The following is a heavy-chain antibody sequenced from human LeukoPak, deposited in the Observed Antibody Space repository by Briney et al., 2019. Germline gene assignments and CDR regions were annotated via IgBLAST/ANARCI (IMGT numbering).Heavy chain of an antibody. CDR3: AREGSDYYGSGSYPFDY. J-gene: IGHJ4*02. CDR1: GLIFSSYR. CDR2: ISSGSSYI. Sequence: PGGPLRLSCAASGLIFSSYRMDWVRQAPGKGLEWVSSISSGSSYIYYADSVKGRFTISRDNAKNSLYLQMNSLRAEDTAVYYCAREGSDYYGSGSYPFDYWGQGTLVTVSS. V-gene: IGHV3-21*01. D-gene: IGHD3-10*01.